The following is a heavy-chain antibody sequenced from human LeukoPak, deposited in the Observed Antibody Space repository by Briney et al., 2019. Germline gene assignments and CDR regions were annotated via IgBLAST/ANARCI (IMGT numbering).Heavy chain of an antibody. J-gene: IGHJ6*04. CDR1: GGSISSYY. D-gene: IGHD2-2*01. CDR3: ARDCSSTSCYGVVGMDV. V-gene: IGHV4-59*01. Sequence: SETLSLTCTVSGGSISSYYWSWIRQPPGKGLEWIGYIYYSGSTNYNPSLKSRVTISVDTSKNQFSLKLSPVTAADTAVYYCARDCSSTSCYGVVGMDVWGKGTTVTVSS. CDR2: IYYSGST.